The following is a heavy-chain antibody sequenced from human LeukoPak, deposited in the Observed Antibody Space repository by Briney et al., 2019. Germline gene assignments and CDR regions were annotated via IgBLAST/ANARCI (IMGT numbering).Heavy chain of an antibody. CDR2: ISYDGSNK. D-gene: IGHD1-7*01. CDR1: GFTFSSYG. Sequence: GGSLRLSCAASGFTFSSYGMHWVRQAPGKGLEWVAVISYDGSNKYYADSVKGRFTISRDNSKNTLYLQMSSLRAEDTAVYYCAKDGLELPALYYFDYWGQGTLVTVSS. V-gene: IGHV3-30*18. CDR3: AKDGLELPALYYFDY. J-gene: IGHJ4*02.